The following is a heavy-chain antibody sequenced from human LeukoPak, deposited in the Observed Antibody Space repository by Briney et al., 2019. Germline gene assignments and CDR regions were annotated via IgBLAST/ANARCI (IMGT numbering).Heavy chain of an antibody. Sequence: ASVKVSCKASGDSFMSYGLSWVRQATGQGLEWLGGIDPIFGKTTYAQKFQGRLAITTNDTTDDSTTTTYIELTTLTSADTAGYFCSRVRECLTWYFDYWGEGPVVSVSS. CDR2: IDPIFGKT. D-gene: IGHD3-3*01. V-gene: IGHV1-69*05. CDR3: SRVRECLTWYFDY. J-gene: IGHJ4*02. CDR1: GDSFMSYG.